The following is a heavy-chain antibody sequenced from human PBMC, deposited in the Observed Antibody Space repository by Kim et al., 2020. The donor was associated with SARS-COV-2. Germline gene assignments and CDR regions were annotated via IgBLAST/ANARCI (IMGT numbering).Heavy chain of an antibody. CDR1: GFTFSSYA. CDR3: AKRGAYSGNYAIAFDI. Sequence: GGSLRLSCAASGFTFSSYAMSWVRQAPGKGLEWVSGISHSGDSTYYADSVKGRFTISRDNSKNMLYLQMNSPRVEDTAIYYCAKRGAYSGNYAIAFDIWGQGTMVTVSS. CDR2: ISHSGDST. J-gene: IGHJ3*02. V-gene: IGHV3-23*01. D-gene: IGHD1-26*01.